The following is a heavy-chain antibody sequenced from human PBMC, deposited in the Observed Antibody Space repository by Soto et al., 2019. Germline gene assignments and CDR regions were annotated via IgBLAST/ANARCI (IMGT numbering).Heavy chain of an antibody. CDR3: ARDSGYSSSVGAFDI. CDR1: GYSITRDY. J-gene: IGHJ3*02. Sequence: GASVKVSCKASGYSITRDYMHWVRQAPGQGLEWMGIMNPSDGSTSYAQKFQGRVTMTRDTSTSTAYMELSSLRSEDTAVYYCARDSGYSSSVGAFDIWGQGTMVTVSS. D-gene: IGHD6-6*01. CDR2: MNPSDGST. V-gene: IGHV1-46*01.